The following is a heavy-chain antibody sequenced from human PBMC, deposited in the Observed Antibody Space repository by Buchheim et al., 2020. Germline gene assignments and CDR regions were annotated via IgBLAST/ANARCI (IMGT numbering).Heavy chain of an antibody. V-gene: IGHV4-34*01. D-gene: IGHD5-18*01. CDR1: GGSFSGYS. Sequence: QVQLQQWGAGLLKTSETLSLTCAVYGGSFSGYSWTWIRQPPGKGLEWIGEMNHSGNTNYSPSLKSRVTISEDKSKNSFSLQLSSVTAADTAVYYCARGGYSYTFDYWGQGTL. J-gene: IGHJ4*02. CDR3: ARGGYSYTFDY. CDR2: MNHSGNT.